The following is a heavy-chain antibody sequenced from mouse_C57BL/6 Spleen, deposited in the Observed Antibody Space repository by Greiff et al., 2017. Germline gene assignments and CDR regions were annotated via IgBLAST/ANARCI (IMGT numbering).Heavy chain of an antibody. J-gene: IGHJ2*01. V-gene: IGHV1-55*01. D-gene: IGHD3-1*01. CDR2: IYPGSGST. Sequence: VKPGASVKMSCKASGYTFTSYWITWVKQRPGQGLEWIGDIYPGSGSTNYNEKFKSKATLTVDTSSSTAYMQLSSLTSEDSAVYYCARRGLGYDYWGQGTTLTVSS. CDR1: GYTFTSYW. CDR3: ARRGLGYDY.